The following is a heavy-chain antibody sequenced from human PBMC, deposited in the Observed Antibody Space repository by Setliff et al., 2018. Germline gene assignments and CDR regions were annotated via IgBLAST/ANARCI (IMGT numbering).Heavy chain of an antibody. CDR2: NSV. CDR3: ARSPPNRGVGQGHYMDV. V-gene: IGHV1-18*01. Sequence: ASVKVSCKASGGTFSSYGISWVRQAPGQGLEWMGWNSVYARRFQGRVTMTVDTPTSTAYMEVRSLRSDDTAVYYCARSPPNRGVGQGHYMDVWGKGTTVTVSS. J-gene: IGHJ6*03. CDR1: GGTFSSYG. D-gene: IGHD1-26*01.